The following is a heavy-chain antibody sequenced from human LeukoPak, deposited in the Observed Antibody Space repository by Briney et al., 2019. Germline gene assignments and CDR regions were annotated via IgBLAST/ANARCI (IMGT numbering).Heavy chain of an antibody. CDR2: INHSGST. V-gene: IGHV4-34*01. Sequence: SETLSLTCAVYGGSFSGYYWSWIRQPPGKGLEWIGEINHSGSTNYNPSLKSRVTISVDTSKNQFSLKLSSVTAADTAVYYCARRGYYDSSGYSFDYWGQGTLVTVSS. D-gene: IGHD3-22*01. J-gene: IGHJ4*02. CDR1: GGSFSGYY. CDR3: ARRGYYDSSGYSFDY.